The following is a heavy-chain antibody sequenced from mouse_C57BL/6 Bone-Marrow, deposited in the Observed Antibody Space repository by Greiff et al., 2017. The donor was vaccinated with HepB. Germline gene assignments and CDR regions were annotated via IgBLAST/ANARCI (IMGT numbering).Heavy chain of an antibody. D-gene: IGHD1-1*01. CDR3: ARGGYYGNRFAY. CDR2: IYPRSGNT. J-gene: IGHJ3*01. Sequence: VMLVESGAELARPGASVKLSCKASGYTFTSYGISWVKQRTGQGLEWIGEIYPRSGNTYYNEKFKGKATLTADKSSSTAYMELRSLTSEDSAVYFCARGGYYGNRFAYWGQGTLVTVSA. CDR1: GYTFTSYG. V-gene: IGHV1-81*01.